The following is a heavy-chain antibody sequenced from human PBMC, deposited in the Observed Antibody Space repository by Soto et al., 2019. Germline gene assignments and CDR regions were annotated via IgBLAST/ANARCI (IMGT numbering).Heavy chain of an antibody. CDR2: IRSKHYGGTT. J-gene: IGHJ4*02. D-gene: IGHD3-10*01. Sequence: GGSLRLSCTPSGFTFDDYALSWVRQAPGKGLEWVGFIRSKHYGGTTEYAASVKGRFTISRGDSKSIAYLQMNSLKTEDTAVYYCTRTDYYYDSGSYYPFDYWGQGTLVTVSS. CDR1: GFTFDDYA. V-gene: IGHV3-49*04. CDR3: TRTDYYYDSGSYYPFDY.